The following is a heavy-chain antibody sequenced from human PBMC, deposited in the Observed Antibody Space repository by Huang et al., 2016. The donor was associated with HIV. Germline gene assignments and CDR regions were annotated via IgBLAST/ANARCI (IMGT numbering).Heavy chain of an antibody. CDR3: ATVDYYDTSGPQRGYFDN. CDR2: IIPTLGTA. Sequence: QVQLVQSGAEVKKPGSSVKVSCKASGGSFRNFAIGWVRQDPGQGLEWMGGIIPTLGTANYAQKFQGRVTIIADESTSTAYRELSSLRSEDTAVYYCATVDYYDTSGPQRGYFDNWGQGTLVTVSS. V-gene: IGHV1-69*01. CDR1: GGSFRNFA. J-gene: IGHJ4*02. D-gene: IGHD3-22*01.